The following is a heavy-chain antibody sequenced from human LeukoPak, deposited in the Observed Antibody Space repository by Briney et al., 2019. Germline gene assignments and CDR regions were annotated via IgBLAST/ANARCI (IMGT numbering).Heavy chain of an antibody. Sequence: DPGGSLRLSCAASGFTFSSYWMSWVRQAPGKGLEWVANIKHDGSEIYYADSLKGRFAISRDNAKNSLYLQMNSPRAEDTAVYYCARWRNDVWSGHLIWGQGTMVIVSS. CDR3: ARWRNDVWSGHLI. CDR1: GFTFSSYW. V-gene: IGHV3-7*01. CDR2: IKHDGSEI. J-gene: IGHJ3*02. D-gene: IGHD3-3*01.